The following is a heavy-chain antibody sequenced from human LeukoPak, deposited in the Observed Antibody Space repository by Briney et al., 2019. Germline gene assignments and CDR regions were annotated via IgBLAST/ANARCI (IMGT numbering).Heavy chain of an antibody. J-gene: IGHJ6*03. D-gene: IGHD4-11*01. CDR3: AKDPGNYAHYYYMDV. CDR2: IHYDGSNK. CDR1: GFTFKSYG. V-gene: IGHV3-30*02. Sequence: SGGSLRLSCVASGFTFKSYGMNWVRQAPGKGLEWVAFIHYDGSNKYYADSVQGRFTLSRDNSKNTLYLQMNSLRTEDTAVYHCAKDPGNYAHYYYMDVWGKGTTVTVSS.